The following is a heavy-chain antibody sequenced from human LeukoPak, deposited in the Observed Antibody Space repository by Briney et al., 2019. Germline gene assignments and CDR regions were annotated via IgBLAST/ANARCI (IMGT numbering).Heavy chain of an antibody. J-gene: IGHJ6*02. CDR3: ARESYYYDSSGYGYYYYYYGMDV. Sequence: GASVKVSCKASGGTSSSYAISWVRQAPGQGLEWMGRIIPILGIANYAQKFQGRVTITADKSTSTAYMELSSLRSEDTAVYYCARESYYYDSSGYGYYYYYYGMDVWGQGTTVTVSS. V-gene: IGHV1-69*04. D-gene: IGHD3-22*01. CDR2: IIPILGIA. CDR1: GGTSSSYA.